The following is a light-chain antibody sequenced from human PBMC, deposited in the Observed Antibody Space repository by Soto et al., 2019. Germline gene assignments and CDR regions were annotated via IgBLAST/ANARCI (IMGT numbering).Light chain of an antibody. J-gene: IGKJ1*01. CDR3: QQYTSWPLT. CDR2: GTS. Sequence: VMTQSPATLSVSPGESATLSCRASHTVTSTYLAWYQQKPGQXPRLLIYGTSSRATGVPDRFGGSGSGTDFTLTISRLEPEDGAVYYCQQYTSWPLTFGQGTKVDIK. CDR1: HTVTSTY. V-gene: IGKV3-20*01.